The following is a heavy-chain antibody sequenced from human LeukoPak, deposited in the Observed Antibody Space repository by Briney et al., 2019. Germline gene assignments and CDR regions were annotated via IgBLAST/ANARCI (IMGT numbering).Heavy chain of an antibody. Sequence: PSETLSLTCTVSGGSISSSSYYWGWIRQPPGKGLEWIGSIYYSGSTYYNPSLKSRVTISVDTSKNQFSLKLSSVTAADTAVYYCARHGIAVAGTRVGYNYWGQGTLVTVSS. CDR2: IYYSGST. CDR3: ARHGIAVAGTRVGYNY. D-gene: IGHD6-19*01. V-gene: IGHV4-39*01. J-gene: IGHJ4*02. CDR1: GGSISSSSYY.